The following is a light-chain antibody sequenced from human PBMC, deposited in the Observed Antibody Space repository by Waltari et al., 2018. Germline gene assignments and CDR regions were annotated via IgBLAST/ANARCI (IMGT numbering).Light chain of an antibody. CDR3: SSYTANSLVL. J-gene: IGLJ2*01. Sequence: QSALPQPASVSGSPGQSVNTSCTGTSSDVGGYEYGSWDQQHHGKAPKLLIYDVSNRPSGVSNRFAGSKSGNTASLTISGLQTDDEAEYFCSSYTANSLVLFGGGTKVTVL. V-gene: IGLV2-14*03. CDR2: DVS. CDR1: SSDVGGYEY.